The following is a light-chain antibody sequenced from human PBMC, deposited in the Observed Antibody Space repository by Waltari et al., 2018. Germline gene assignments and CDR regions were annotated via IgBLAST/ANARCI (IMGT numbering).Light chain of an antibody. CDR3: QQYYSFPVT. CDR2: WAL. CDR1: QNVLYSSNNKNY. V-gene: IGKV4-1*01. Sequence: IVMTQSPDSLAVSLGERATINCKSSQNVLYSSNNKNYLDWYQQKPGQPPKLLIYWALTRESGVPDRFSGSGSGTDFTLTISRLQAEDVAVYYCQQYYSFPVTFGGGTKVEIK. J-gene: IGKJ4*01.